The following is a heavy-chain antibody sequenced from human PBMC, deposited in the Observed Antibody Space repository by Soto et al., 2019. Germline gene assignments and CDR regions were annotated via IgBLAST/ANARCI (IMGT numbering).Heavy chain of an antibody. J-gene: IGHJ4*02. CDR2: ISSSSSTI. Sequence: SGGSLSLSCAASGFTFSSYSMNWVRQAPGKGLEWVSYISSSSSTIYYADSVKGRFTISRDNAKNSLYLQMNSLRDEDTAVYYCARAPLRRYYDSSGCFDYWGQGALVTVSS. CDR1: GFTFSSYS. D-gene: IGHD3-22*01. CDR3: ARAPLRRYYDSSGCFDY. V-gene: IGHV3-48*02.